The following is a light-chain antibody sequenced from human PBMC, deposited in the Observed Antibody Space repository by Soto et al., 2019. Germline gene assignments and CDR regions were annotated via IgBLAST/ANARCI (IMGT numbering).Light chain of an antibody. Sequence: QSVLTQPASVSGSPGQSITISCTATSSDIGGYKYVSWYQQHPGKAPKLMIYEVTYRPSGVSDRFSGSKSGNTASLTVSGLQAEDEADYYCSSYTSSGTLYVFGTGTKVTVL. V-gene: IGLV2-14*01. CDR1: SSDIGGYKY. CDR3: SSYTSSGTLYV. J-gene: IGLJ1*01. CDR2: EVT.